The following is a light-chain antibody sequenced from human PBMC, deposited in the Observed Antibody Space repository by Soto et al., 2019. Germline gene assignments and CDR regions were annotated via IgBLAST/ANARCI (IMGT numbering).Light chain of an antibody. CDR3: HQDHSAPQA. CDR1: QSVLYSPNNKNY. J-gene: IGKJ1*01. Sequence: DIVMTQSPDSLAVSLGERATINCKSSQSVLYSPNNKNYLAWYQQKPGQPPRLLVYWASTRESGVPDRFSGSESGTDFTLTISSLQAEYAADYYDHQDHSAPQAFGQGTKVEIK. CDR2: WAS. V-gene: IGKV4-1*01.